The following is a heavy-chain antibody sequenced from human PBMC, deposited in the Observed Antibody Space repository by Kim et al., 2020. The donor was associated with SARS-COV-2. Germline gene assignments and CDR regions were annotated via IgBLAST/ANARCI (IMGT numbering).Heavy chain of an antibody. CDR3: ARDPARYDILTGYPYYYYGMDV. Sequence: ASVKVSCKASGYTFTSYAMHWVRQAPGQRLEWMGWINAGNGNTKYSQKFQGRVTITRDTSASTAYMELSSLRSEDTAVYYCARDPARYDILTGYPYYYYGMDVWGQGTTVTVSS. CDR1: GYTFTSYA. J-gene: IGHJ6*02. V-gene: IGHV1-3*01. D-gene: IGHD3-9*01. CDR2: INAGNGNT.